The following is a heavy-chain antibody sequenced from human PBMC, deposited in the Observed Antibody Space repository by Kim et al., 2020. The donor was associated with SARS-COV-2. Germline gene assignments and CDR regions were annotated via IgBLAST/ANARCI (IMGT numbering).Heavy chain of an antibody. Sequence: GGSLRLSCAASGFTFSSYAMSWVRQAPGKGLEWVSAISGSGGSTYYADSVKGRFTISRDNSKNTLYLQMNSLRAEDTAVYYCAKDDLHLTHYDFWSGYYSDYGMDVWGQGTTVTVSS. CDR1: GFTFSSYA. CDR3: AKDDLHLTHYDFWSGYYSDYGMDV. CDR2: ISGSGGST. J-gene: IGHJ6*02. V-gene: IGHV3-23*01. D-gene: IGHD3-3*01.